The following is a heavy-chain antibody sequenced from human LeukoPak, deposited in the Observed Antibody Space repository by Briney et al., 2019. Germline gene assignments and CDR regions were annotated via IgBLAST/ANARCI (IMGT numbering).Heavy chain of an antibody. D-gene: IGHD5-24*01. Sequence: PGGSLRLSCAASGFTVSSNYMSWVRQAPGKGPEWVSVIYSGGSTYYADSVKGRFTISRDNSKNTLYLQMNSLRAEDTAVYYCARDNRDGYWADAFDIWGQGTMVTVSS. CDR2: IYSGGST. V-gene: IGHV3-66*02. CDR3: ARDNRDGYWADAFDI. J-gene: IGHJ3*02. CDR1: GFTVSSNY.